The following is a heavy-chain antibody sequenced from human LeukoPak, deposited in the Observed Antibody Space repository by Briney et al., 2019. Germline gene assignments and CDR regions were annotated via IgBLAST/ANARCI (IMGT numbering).Heavy chain of an antibody. CDR2: ISSGGSTV. CDR3: ARVIIVGATGI. Sequence: GGSLRLSCAASGFTFSSYEVNWVRQAPGKGLEWVSYISSGGSTVYYADSVKGRFTISRDNAKNSLYLQMNSLRAEDTAVYYCARVIIVGATGIWGQGTMVTVSS. J-gene: IGHJ3*02. V-gene: IGHV3-48*03. D-gene: IGHD1-26*01. CDR1: GFTFSSYE.